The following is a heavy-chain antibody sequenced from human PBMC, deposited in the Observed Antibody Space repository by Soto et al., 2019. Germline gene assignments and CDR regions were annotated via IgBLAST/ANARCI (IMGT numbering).Heavy chain of an antibody. V-gene: IGHV3-23*01. J-gene: IGHJ4*02. CDR1: GLTFSSYA. CDR2: ISGSGGST. Sequence: GFLILFFAASGLTFSSYAMSWVRQAPGKGLEWVSAISGSGGSTYYADSVKGRFTISRDNSKNTLYLQMNSLRAEDTAVYYCAKMPYRRSLTPSIAVAPLEDYWGQGTLVTVSS. CDR3: AKMPYRRSLTPSIAVAPLEDY. D-gene: IGHD6-19*01.